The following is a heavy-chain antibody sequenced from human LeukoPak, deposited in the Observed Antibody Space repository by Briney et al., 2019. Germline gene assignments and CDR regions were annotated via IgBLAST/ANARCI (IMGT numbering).Heavy chain of an antibody. J-gene: IGHJ4*02. V-gene: IGHV3-30*03. CDR3: ARPSFVTGSYYPL. D-gene: IGHD1-26*01. Sequence: GGSLRLSCAASGFTFSSYGMHGVRQAPGKGLEWVAVISYDGSNKYYADSVKGRFAISRDNSRNTLYLQMNSLRAEDTAVYYCARPSFVTGSYYPLWGQGTLVAVSS. CDR1: GFTFSSYG. CDR2: ISYDGSNK.